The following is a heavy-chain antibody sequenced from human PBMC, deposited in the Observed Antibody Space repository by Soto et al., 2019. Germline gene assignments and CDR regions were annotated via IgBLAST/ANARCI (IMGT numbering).Heavy chain of an antibody. D-gene: IGHD2-21*01. J-gene: IGHJ4*02. Sequence: PSETLSLTCTVSGGCISGGGHYWGWIRQPPGKGLEWIGFMYYTGDTYYNPSLKSRLSISVDTSMNQFSLELTSVTAADTAVYYCASSDPYYFFDYWGLGTLVTVS. CDR2: MYYTGDT. V-gene: IGHV4-31*03. CDR1: GGCISGGGHY. CDR3: ASSDPYYFFDY.